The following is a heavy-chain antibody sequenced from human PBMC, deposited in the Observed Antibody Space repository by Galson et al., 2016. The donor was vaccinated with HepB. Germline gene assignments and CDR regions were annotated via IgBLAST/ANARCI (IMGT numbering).Heavy chain of an antibody. CDR3: ARDRSYGDYEDYYFDY. J-gene: IGHJ4*02. D-gene: IGHD4-17*01. CDR2: ISSSSSNI. Sequence: SLRLSCAASRFTFGTYSMNWVRQAPGKGLEWVSSISSSSSNIFYADSVKGRFTISRDNAKNSLYLQMNSLRAEDTAVYYCARDRSYGDYEDYYFDYWGQGTLVTVSS. V-gene: IGHV3-21*01. CDR1: RFTFGTYS.